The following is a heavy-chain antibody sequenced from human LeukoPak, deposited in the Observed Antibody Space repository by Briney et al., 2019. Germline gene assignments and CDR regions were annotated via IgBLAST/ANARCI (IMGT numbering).Heavy chain of an antibody. CDR1: GYTFTSYG. Sequence: ASVKVSCKASGYTFTSYGISWVRQAPGQGLEWMGWISAYNGNTNYAQKLQGRVTMTTDTSTSTAYVELRSLRSDDTAVYYCARLLRYFDWFPHPYYYYYYMDVWGKGTTVTVSS. D-gene: IGHD3-9*01. CDR3: ARLLRYFDWFPHPYYYYYYMDV. J-gene: IGHJ6*03. V-gene: IGHV1-18*01. CDR2: ISAYNGNT.